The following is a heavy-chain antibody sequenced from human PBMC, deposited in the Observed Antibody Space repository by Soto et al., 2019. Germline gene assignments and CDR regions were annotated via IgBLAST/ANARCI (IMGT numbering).Heavy chain of an antibody. Sequence: GESLKISCKGSGYSFTSYWIGWVRQMPGKGLEWMGIIYPGDSDTRYSPSFQGQVTISADKSISTAYLQWSSLKASDTAMYYCARLNSFRGEILSGVDYWCQGTLVTVSS. J-gene: IGHJ4*02. CDR1: GYSFTSYW. D-gene: IGHD1-26*01. V-gene: IGHV5-51*01. CDR2: IYPGDSDT. CDR3: ARLNSFRGEILSGVDY.